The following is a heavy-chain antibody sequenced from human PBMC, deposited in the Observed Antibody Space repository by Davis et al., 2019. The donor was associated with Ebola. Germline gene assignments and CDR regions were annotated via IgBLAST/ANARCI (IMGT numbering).Heavy chain of an antibody. CDR1: GGSISSSSYY. J-gene: IGHJ6*03. CDR2: IYYSGST. Sequence: ETLSLTCTVSGGSISSSSYYWGWIRQPPGKGLEWIGSIYYSGSTYYNPSLKSRVTISVDTSKNQFSLKLSSVTAADTAVYYCALGTYYYYYYMDVWGKGTTVTVSS. CDR3: ALGTYYYYYYMDV. V-gene: IGHV4-39*07.